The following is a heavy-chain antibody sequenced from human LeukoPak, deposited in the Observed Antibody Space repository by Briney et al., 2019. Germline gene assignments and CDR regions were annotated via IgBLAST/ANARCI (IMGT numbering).Heavy chain of an antibody. CDR2: INHSGST. Sequence: SETLSLTCAVYGGYFSGYYWSWIRQPPGKGLERIGEINHSGSTNYNPSLKSRVTISVDTSKNQFSLKLSSVTAADTAVYYCASRAVAGTNWFDPWGQGTLVTVSS. CDR1: GGYFSGYY. V-gene: IGHV4-34*01. J-gene: IGHJ5*02. CDR3: ASRAVAGTNWFDP. D-gene: IGHD6-19*01.